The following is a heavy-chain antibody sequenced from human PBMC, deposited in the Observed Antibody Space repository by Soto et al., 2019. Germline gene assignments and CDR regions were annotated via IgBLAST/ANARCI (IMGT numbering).Heavy chain of an antibody. J-gene: IGHJ4*02. CDR3: ARCYSGYDFHSNFDY. CDR2: ISAYNGNT. CDR1: GYTFTSYG. D-gene: IGHD5-12*01. V-gene: IGHV1-18*01. Sequence: QVQLVQSGAEVKKPGASVKVSCKASGYTFTSYGISWVRQAPGQGLEWMGWISAYNGNTNYAQKRQGRVTMTTDTSTSTAYMELRSLRSDDTAVYYCARCYSGYDFHSNFDYWGQGTLVTVSS.